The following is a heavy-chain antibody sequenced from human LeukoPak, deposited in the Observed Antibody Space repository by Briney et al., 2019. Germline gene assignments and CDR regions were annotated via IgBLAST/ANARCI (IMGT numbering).Heavy chain of an antibody. CDR2: ITPYNGNT. CDR3: ARRVTIFGVVSLLDY. J-gene: IGHJ4*02. D-gene: IGHD3-3*01. V-gene: IGHV1-18*01. CDR1: GYTFSSYG. Sequence: GASVKVSCEASGYTFSSYGISWVRQASGQGLEWMGWITPYNGNTNYAQNFHGRVTMTTDTSTSTAYMELRSLRSDDTAVYYCARRVTIFGVVSLLDYWGQGTLVTVSS.